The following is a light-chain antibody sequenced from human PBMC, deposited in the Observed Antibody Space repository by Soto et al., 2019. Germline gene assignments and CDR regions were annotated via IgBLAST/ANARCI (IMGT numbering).Light chain of an antibody. Sequence: QSVLTQPPSVSGAPGQRVTISCTGSSSNIGAGYDVHWYQQLPGTAPKLLIYANGNRPSGVPDRFSGSKSGTSASLAITGLQAEDEADYYCFSKISGFVYGFGTGTKLTVL. CDR2: ANG. J-gene: IGLJ1*01. V-gene: IGLV1-40*01. CDR3: FSKISGFVYG. CDR1: SSNIGAGYD.